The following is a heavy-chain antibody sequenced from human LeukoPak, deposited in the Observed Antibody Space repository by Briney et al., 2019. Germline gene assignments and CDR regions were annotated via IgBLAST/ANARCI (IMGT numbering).Heavy chain of an antibody. CDR3: ARDSEMLFDY. CDR1: GFTFSSYW. J-gene: IGHJ4*02. D-gene: IGHD3-16*01. V-gene: IGHV3-7*01. Sequence: GGSLRLSCAATGFTFSSYWMSWVRQALGKGLEWVANIKYDGSEKYYVDSVKGRCTISRDNAENSLYLQMNSLRAEDTAVYYCARDSEMLFDYWGQGTLVTVSS. CDR2: IKYDGSEK.